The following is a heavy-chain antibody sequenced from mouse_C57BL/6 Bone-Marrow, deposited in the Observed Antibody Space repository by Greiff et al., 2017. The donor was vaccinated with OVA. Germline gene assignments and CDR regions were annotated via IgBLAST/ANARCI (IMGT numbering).Heavy chain of an antibody. V-gene: IGHV3-1*01. CDR3: ARELRFYYFDY. J-gene: IGHJ2*01. CDR2: ISYSGST. Sequence: VQLQHSGPGMVKPSQSLSLTCTVTGYSITSGYDWHWIRHFPGNKLEWMGYISYSGSTNYNPSLKSRISITHDTSKNHFFLKLNSVTTEDTATYYCARELRFYYFDYWGQGTTLTVSS. D-gene: IGHD1-1*01. CDR1: GYSITSGYD.